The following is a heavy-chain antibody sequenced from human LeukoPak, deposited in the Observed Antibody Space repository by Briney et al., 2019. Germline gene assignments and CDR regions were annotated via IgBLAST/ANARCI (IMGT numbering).Heavy chain of an antibody. D-gene: IGHD6-13*01. CDR1: GFTFSDYS. CDR3: ARARQYSSSWFDP. J-gene: IGHJ5*02. CDR2: IGIDSGNT. V-gene: IGHV3-48*04. Sequence: GGSLRLSCAASGFTFSDYSMNWVRQAPGKGLEWISYIGIDSGNTNYADSVKGRFTISRDNAKNSLYLQMNSLRAEDTAVYYCARARQYSSSWFDPWGQGTLVTVSS.